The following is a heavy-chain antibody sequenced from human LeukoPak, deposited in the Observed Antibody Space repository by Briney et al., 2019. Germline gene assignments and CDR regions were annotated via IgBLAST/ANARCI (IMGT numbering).Heavy chain of an antibody. CDR1: GFTFSSYA. CDR3: ARVLTMVRTYGMDV. CDR2: IYSGGST. D-gene: IGHD3-10*01. J-gene: IGHJ6*02. Sequence: GGSLRLSCAASGFTFSSYAMSWVRQAPGKGLEWVSVIYSGGSTYYADSVKGRFTISRDNSKNTLYLQMNSLRAEDTAVYYCARVLTMVRTYGMDVWGQGTTVTVSS. V-gene: IGHV3-53*01.